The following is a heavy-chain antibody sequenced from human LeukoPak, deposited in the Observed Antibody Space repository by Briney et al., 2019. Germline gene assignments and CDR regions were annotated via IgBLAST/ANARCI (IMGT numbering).Heavy chain of an antibody. CDR3: ARDYYYDSSGHNFDY. Sequence: PGGSLRLSCAASGFTFSSYWMHWVRQAPGKGLVWVSRINSDGSSTSYADSVKGRFTISRDNAKNTLYPQMNSLRAEDTAVYYCARDYYYDSSGHNFDYWGQGTLVTVSS. CDR2: INSDGSST. J-gene: IGHJ4*02. V-gene: IGHV3-74*01. CDR1: GFTFSSYW. D-gene: IGHD3-22*01.